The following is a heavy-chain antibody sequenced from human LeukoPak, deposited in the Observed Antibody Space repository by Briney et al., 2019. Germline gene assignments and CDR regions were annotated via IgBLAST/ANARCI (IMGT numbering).Heavy chain of an antibody. Sequence: GASVKVSCKASGGTFSSYAISRVRQAPGQGLEWMGIINPSGGSTSYAQKFQGRVTMTRDTSTSTVYMELSSLRSEDTAVYYCARGEDYDILTGYWVWGQGTLVTVSS. D-gene: IGHD3-9*01. V-gene: IGHV1-46*01. CDR3: ARGEDYDILTGYWV. CDR2: INPSGGST. J-gene: IGHJ4*02. CDR1: GGTFSSYA.